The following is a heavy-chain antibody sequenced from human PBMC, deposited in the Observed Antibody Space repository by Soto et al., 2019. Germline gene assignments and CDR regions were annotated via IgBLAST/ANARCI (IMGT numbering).Heavy chain of an antibody. CDR2: IKQDESEK. D-gene: IGHD3-16*01. CDR3: VRAVGFDYVN. J-gene: IGHJ4*02. CDR1: GFSFSSYW. Sequence: EVQLVESGGGLVQPGGSLRISCKGSGFSFSSYWMSWVRQAPGKGLEWVASIKQDESEKYYVDSVKGRFTISRDNVDDSVFLHMNSMSAEDTAVYFCVRAVGFDYVNWGQGPLVTVSS. V-gene: IGHV3-7*01.